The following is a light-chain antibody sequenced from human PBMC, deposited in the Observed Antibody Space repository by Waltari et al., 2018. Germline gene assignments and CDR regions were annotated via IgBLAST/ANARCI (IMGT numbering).Light chain of an antibody. V-gene: IGLV2-23*02. CDR2: DVS. CDR3: CSYAGNYVWV. Sequence: QSALTQPAAVSGSPGQSVTISCTGASSDLGRYAIVSWYQQHPGNAPKLVISDVSKRPSGVSDRFSGSKSGDTASLTISGLQFEDEADYYCCSYAGNYVWVFGGGTRLTVL. J-gene: IGLJ3*02. CDR1: SSDLGRYAI.